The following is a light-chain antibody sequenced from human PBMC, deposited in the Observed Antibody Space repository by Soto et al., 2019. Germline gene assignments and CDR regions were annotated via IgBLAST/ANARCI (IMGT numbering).Light chain of an antibody. J-gene: IGLJ1*01. V-gene: IGLV2-14*01. CDR1: SGDIGRYNR. CDR3: GSSKNINTRDCV. CDR2: EVT. Sequence: QSALTQPASVSGSPGQSITISCTGTSGDIGRYNRVSWYQQHPGKAPKLIIYEVTDRPSGVSNRFSGSKSGNTASLTISGLQPEDEAEYYCGSSKNINTRDCVFGTGTKLTGL.